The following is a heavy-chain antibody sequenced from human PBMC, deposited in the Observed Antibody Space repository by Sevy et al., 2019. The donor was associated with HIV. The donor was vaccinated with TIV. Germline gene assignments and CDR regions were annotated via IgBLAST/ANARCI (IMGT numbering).Heavy chain of an antibody. Sequence: GGSLRLSCAASGFTFSSYAMHWVRQAPGKGLEWVAVISYDGSNKYYADSVKGRFTISRDNSKNTLYLQMNSLRTEDTAVFYCARGGDYFRGYYYGMDVWGQGTTVTVSS. D-gene: IGHD3-10*01. CDR3: ARGGDYFRGYYYGMDV. CDR2: ISYDGSNK. CDR1: GFTFSSYA. J-gene: IGHJ6*02. V-gene: IGHV3-30-3*01.